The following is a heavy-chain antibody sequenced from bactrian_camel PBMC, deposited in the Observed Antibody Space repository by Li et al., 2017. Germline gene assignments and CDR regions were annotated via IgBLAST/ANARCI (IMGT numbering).Heavy chain of an antibody. CDR2: VDSGGVS. CDR3: SAERQCPSEEVVATPDFGY. J-gene: IGHJ6*01. D-gene: IGHD1*01. Sequence: QVQLVESGGGSVQAGGSLRLNCAFAAYTPTSVRMAWFRQAPGGEREGVALVDSGGVSSYIDSVKGRSTISKDNAKNTLYLQMMNLKPEDTAMYTCSAERQCPSEEVVATPDFGYWGQGTQVTAS. V-gene: IGHV3S26*01. CDR1: AYTPTSVR.